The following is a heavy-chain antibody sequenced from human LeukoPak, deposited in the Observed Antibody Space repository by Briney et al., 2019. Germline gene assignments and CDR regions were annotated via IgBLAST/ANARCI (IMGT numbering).Heavy chain of an antibody. D-gene: IGHD6-13*01. CDR2: IYPVDSDT. CDR3: ARGGVFSSSWFAYFDY. CDR1: GDTFTNYW. Sequence: GESLKISCQASGDTFTNYWIAWVRQMPGTGLEWMGIIYPVDSDTRYSPSVEGQVTISVDKSISTAFLQWSSLKASDTAMYYCARGGVFSSSWFAYFDYWGQGTLVTVSS. V-gene: IGHV5-51*01. J-gene: IGHJ4*02.